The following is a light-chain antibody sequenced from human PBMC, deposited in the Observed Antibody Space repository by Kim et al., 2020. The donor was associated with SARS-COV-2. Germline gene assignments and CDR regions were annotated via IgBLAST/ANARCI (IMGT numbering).Light chain of an antibody. CDR3: QQNSRIPPYT. CDR1: QAIEIY. J-gene: IGKJ2*01. CDR2: ATS. Sequence: DVEMTQFPPSLSASVGDRVTLTCRASQAIEIYLNWYQQKPGNAPELLISATSTLERGVPSRFSGSGSGTDFTLTISSLQPEDVATYYCQQNSRIPPYTFGQGTKVDIK. V-gene: IGKV1-39*01.